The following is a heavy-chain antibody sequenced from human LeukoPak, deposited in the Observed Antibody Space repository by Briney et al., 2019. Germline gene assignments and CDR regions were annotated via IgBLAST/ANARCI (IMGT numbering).Heavy chain of an antibody. CDR1: GGSIRSSSYY. J-gene: IGHJ6*03. Sequence: SETLSLTCTVSGGSIRSSSYYWGWIRQPPGKGLEWIGSMYYSGSTYYNPSPKSRVTISVDTSKNQFSLKLSSVTSADAAGYYWARGSSLITTGGGIIVRGDYYYMDVWGKGTTVTVSS. CDR2: MYYSGST. D-gene: IGHD3-3*01. V-gene: IGHV4-39*07. CDR3: ARGSSLITTGGGIIVRGDYYYMDV.